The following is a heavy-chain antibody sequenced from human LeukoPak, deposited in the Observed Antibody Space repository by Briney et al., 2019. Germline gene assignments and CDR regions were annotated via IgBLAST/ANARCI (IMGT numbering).Heavy chain of an antibody. CDR2: IWYDGSNK. CDR3: ARDPPQNYDSWSGYSRPGYYYYGMDV. D-gene: IGHD3-3*01. J-gene: IGHJ6*02. V-gene: IGHV3-33*01. Sequence: GGSLRLSCAASGFTFSSYGMHWVRQAPGKGLEWVAVIWYDGSNKYYADSVKGRFTISRDNSKNTLYLQMNSLRAEDTAVYYCARDPPQNYDSWSGYSRPGYYYYGMDVWGQGTTVTVSS. CDR1: GFTFSSYG.